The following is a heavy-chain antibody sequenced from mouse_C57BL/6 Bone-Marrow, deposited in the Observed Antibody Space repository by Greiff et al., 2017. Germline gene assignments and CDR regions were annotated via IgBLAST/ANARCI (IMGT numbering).Heavy chain of an antibody. D-gene: IGHD1-1*01. CDR1: GYTFTDYY. CDR2: INPNNGGT. J-gene: IGHJ3*01. Sequence: VQLQQSGPELVKPGASVKISCKASGYTFTDYYMNWVKQSHGKSLEWIGDINPNNGGTSYNQKFKGKATLTVDKSSSTAYMELRSLTSEDSAVYYCARGDYGRDLAWFAYWGQGTLVTVSA. CDR3: ARGDYGRDLAWFAY. V-gene: IGHV1-26*01.